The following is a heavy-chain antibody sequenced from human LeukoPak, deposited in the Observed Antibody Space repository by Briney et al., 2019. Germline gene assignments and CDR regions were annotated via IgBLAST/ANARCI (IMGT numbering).Heavy chain of an antibody. V-gene: IGHV3-23*01. CDR3: ARDPGGSFDY. CDR1: GFTSNNYA. Sequence: GGSLRLSCAASGFTSNNYAMSWVRQAPGKGLEWVSTISSSGTNYADSVKGRFTISRDNSKSTVDLQMNSLRADDTAVYYCARDPGGSFDYWGQGTLVTVSS. D-gene: IGHD3-16*01. J-gene: IGHJ4*02. CDR2: ISSSGT.